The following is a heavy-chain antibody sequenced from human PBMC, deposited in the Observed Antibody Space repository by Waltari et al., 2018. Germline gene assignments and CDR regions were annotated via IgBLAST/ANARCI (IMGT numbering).Heavy chain of an antibody. CDR3: ARYMQNAAGTSCGFDP. CDR2: IHYSGST. V-gene: IGHV4-59*08. Sequence: QVQLQESGPGLVKPSETLSLTCTVSGVSMTNYYWSWIRQPPGKGLEWIGFIHYSGSTNYNSSLKSRVTISVDTSKNQFSLKLSSVTAADTAVYYCARYMQNAAGTSCGFDPWGQGTLVTVSS. CDR1: GVSMTNYY. D-gene: IGHD1-7*01. J-gene: IGHJ5*02.